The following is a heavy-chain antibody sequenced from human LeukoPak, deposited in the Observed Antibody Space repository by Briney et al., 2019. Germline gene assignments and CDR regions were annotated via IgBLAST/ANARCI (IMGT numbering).Heavy chain of an antibody. CDR3: ARHSGSGSYYTDNFDF. V-gene: IGHV3-7*01. D-gene: IGHD3-10*01. CDR1: GFTFSSYS. J-gene: IGHJ4*02. Sequence: TGGSLRLSCAASGFTFSSYSMNWVRQAPGKGLEWVANIKQDGSEKYYVDSVKGRFTISRDNAKNSLSLQMSSLRAEDTAVYFCARHSGSGSYYTDNFDFWGQGTLVTVSS. CDR2: IKQDGSEK.